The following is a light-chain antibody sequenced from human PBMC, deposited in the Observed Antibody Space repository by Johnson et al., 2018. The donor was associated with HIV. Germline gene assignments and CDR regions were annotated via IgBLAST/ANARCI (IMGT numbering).Light chain of an antibody. CDR3: GTRDTSLGAGGV. Sequence: VLTQPPPVSAAPGQKVTISCSGSSSNIGNNYVSWYQHLPGTAPKLLIYENNKRPSGIPDRFSGSKSGTSATLGITGLQTGDEADYYCGTRDTSLGAGGVVGTGTKVTVL. CDR1: SSNIGNNY. J-gene: IGLJ1*01. CDR2: ENN. V-gene: IGLV1-51*02.